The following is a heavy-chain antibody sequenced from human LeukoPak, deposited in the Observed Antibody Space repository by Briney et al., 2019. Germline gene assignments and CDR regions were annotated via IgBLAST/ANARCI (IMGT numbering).Heavy chain of an antibody. CDR3: AKLLYGDYTLDAFDI. CDR1: GFTFSNYA. Sequence: GRSLRLSCAASGFTFSNYAMSWVRQAPGKGLEWVSTISGSDGSTYNADSVKGRFTISRDNSKNTLFLQMNSLRAEDTAVYYCAKLLYGDYTLDAFDIWGQGTMVTVSS. CDR2: ISGSDGST. J-gene: IGHJ3*02. D-gene: IGHD4-17*01. V-gene: IGHV3-23*01.